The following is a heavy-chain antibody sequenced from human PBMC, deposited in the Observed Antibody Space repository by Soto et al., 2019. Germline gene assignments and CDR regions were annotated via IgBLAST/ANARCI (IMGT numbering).Heavy chain of an antibody. J-gene: IGHJ4*02. CDR3: ARDLNYGLFDY. CDR1: GFTFSSYS. D-gene: IGHD4-17*01. Sequence: EVQLVESGGGLVQPGGSLRLSCAASGFTFSSYSLNWVRQAPGKGLEWVSYISSSSSTIYYADSVKRRFTISRDNAKNSLYLQMNGLRGEDTAVYYCARDLNYGLFDYWGQGTLVPVSS. V-gene: IGHV3-48*01. CDR2: ISSSSSTI.